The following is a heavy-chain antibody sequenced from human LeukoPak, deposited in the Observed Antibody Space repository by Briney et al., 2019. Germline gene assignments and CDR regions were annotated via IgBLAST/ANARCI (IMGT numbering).Heavy chain of an antibody. D-gene: IGHD6-13*01. CDR2: ISSSSSTI. V-gene: IGHV3-48*04. Sequence: GGSLRLSCAASGFTFSSYSMNWVRQAPGKGLEWVSYISSSSSTIYYADSVKGRFTISRDNAKNSLYLQMNSLRAEDTAVYYCAKGEGGPISSSWYGDFDYWGQGTLVTVSS. CDR3: AKGEGGPISSSWYGDFDY. CDR1: GFTFSSYS. J-gene: IGHJ4*02.